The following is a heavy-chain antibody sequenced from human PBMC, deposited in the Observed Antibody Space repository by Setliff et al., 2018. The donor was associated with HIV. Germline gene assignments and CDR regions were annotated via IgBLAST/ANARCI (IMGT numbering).Heavy chain of an antibody. D-gene: IGHD3-3*01. CDR3: ARLGSSIFGTIKPLHHFDY. CDR1: GGSISGHF. Sequence: PSETLSLTCSVSGGSISGHFWSWIRQSPGKGLEWIGYIYGNGNTKYNRFLNSRVTMSVDTSKNQFSLNLNSVTAADTAMYYCARLGSSIFGTIKPLHHFDYWGQGLMVTVSS. V-gene: IGHV4-4*09. J-gene: IGHJ4*01. CDR2: IYGNGNT.